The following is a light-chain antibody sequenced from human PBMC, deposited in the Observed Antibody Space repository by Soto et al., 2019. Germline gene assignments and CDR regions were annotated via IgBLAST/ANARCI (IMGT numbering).Light chain of an antibody. CDR3: QQYTRSPLT. CDR2: GAS. CDR1: QSVDSNY. J-gene: IGKJ1*01. V-gene: IGKV3-20*01. Sequence: EIVLTQSPGTLSLSPGGGATLSCRASQSVDSNYLAWYQQKPGQAPRLVIYGASNRATGIPDRFTASGSGTDFTLTISRLEPEDFAVYYCQQYTRSPLTFGQGTKVDIK.